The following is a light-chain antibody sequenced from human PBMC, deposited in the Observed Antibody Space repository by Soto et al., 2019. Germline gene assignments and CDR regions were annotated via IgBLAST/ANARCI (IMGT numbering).Light chain of an antibody. CDR2: EVS. V-gene: IGLV2-23*02. CDR1: SSDVGSYNL. Sequence: QSALTRPASVSGSPGQSITISCTGTSSDVGSYNLVSWYQQHPGKAPKLMIYEVSKRPSGVSNRFSGSKSGNTASLTISGLQAEDEADYYCCSYAGSSTPHVVFGGGTQLTVL. J-gene: IGLJ2*01. CDR3: CSYAGSSTPHVV.